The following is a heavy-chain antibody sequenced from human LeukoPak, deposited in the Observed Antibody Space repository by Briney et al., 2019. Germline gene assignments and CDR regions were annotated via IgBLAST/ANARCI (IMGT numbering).Heavy chain of an antibody. CDR1: SGSMRSSNW. Sequence: PSETLSLTCTVSSGSMRSSNWWIWVRQPPGKGLEWIGEISHRGSTNYNPSLKSRVTISVDTSKNQFSLKLSSVTAADTAVYYCARAWGMATISWGQGTLVTVSS. J-gene: IGHJ4*02. CDR2: ISHRGST. CDR3: ARAWGMATIS. V-gene: IGHV4-4*02. D-gene: IGHD5-24*01.